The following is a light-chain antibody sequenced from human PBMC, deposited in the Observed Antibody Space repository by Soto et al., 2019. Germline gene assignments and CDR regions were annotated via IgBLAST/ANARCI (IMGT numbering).Light chain of an antibody. V-gene: IGKV3-15*01. J-gene: IGKJ1*01. Sequence: EIVMTQSPATLSVSPGERATLSCRASQSVNSNLAWYQQKPGQAPRLVIYGASTRATGIPARFSGSGSGTEFTLTISRLQYDEVAVYYYQHNKNSWTFGQGTKVEIK. CDR1: QSVNSN. CDR2: GAS. CDR3: QHNKNSWT.